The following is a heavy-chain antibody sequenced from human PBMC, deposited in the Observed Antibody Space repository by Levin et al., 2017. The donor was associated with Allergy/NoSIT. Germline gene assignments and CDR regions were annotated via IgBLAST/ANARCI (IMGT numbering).Heavy chain of an antibody. D-gene: IGHD5-12*01. CDR3: ARDLWDIVATIKGVDYYYYGMDV. Sequence: ASVKVSCKASGYTFTGYYMHWVRQAPGQGLEWMGRINPNSGGTNYAQKFQGRATMTRDTSISTAYMELSRLRSDDTAVYYCARDLWDIVATIKGVDYYYYGMDVWGQGTTVTVSS. CDR2: INPNSGGT. CDR1: GYTFTGYY. J-gene: IGHJ6*02. V-gene: IGHV1-2*06.